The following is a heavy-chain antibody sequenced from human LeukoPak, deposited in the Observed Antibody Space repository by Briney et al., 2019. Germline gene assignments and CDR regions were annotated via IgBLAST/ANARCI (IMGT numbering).Heavy chain of an antibody. D-gene: IGHD6-13*01. CDR1: GYTFTNYE. J-gene: IGHJ4*02. Sequence: GASVKVSCKTSGYTFTNYEILWVRQAPGQGLEWMGWMNPNSGNTVHAQKFQGRVAMTRNISITTAHTEISSLRSEDTAVYFCARGLENSWYTTGALAAFWGQGTLVTVSS. CDR2: MNPNSGNT. V-gene: IGHV1-8*01. CDR3: ARGLENSWYTTGALAAF.